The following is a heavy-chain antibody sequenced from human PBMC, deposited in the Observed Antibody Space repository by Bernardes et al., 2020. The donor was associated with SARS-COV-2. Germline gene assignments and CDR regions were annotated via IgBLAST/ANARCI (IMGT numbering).Heavy chain of an antibody. CDR3: AKGQLVIYYYYGMDV. CDR2: ISSSGSTI. D-gene: IGHD6-13*01. Sequence: GGSLRLSCAASGFTFSDYYMSWIRQAPGKGLEWVSHISSSGSTIYYADSVKGRFTISRDNAKNSLYLQMNSLRAEDTAVYYCAKGQLVIYYYYGMDVWGQGTTVTVSS. V-gene: IGHV3-11*01. J-gene: IGHJ6*02. CDR1: GFTFSDYY.